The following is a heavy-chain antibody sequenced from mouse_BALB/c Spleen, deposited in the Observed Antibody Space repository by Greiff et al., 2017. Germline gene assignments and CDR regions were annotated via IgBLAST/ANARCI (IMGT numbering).Heavy chain of an antibody. V-gene: IGHV1S26*01. CDR3: ARYSTTAMDY. CDR1: GYTFTSYT. CDR2: INPSSGYT. D-gene: IGHD1-1*01. J-gene: IGHJ4*01. Sequence: QVQLQQSGAELVRSGASVKLSCKASGYTFTSYTMHWVKQRPGQGLEWIGYINPSSGYTNYNQKFKDKATLTADKSSSTAYMQLSSLTSEDSAVYYCARYSTTAMDYWGQGTSVTVSS.